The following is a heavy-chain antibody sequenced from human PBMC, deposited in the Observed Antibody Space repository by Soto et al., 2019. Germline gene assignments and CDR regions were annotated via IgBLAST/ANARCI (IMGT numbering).Heavy chain of an antibody. CDR2: IYYTGST. CDR1: GGSSNNYEYY. Sequence: SETLSRTCSVSGGSSNNYEYYWTWIRQPPGEGLEWIGHIYYTGSTSYNPSLKGRVTISLDTSKNQFSLKVNSVSAADTAVYYCARDRSSSPDFFGYWGPGTVFTVSS. CDR3: ARDRSSSPDFFGY. J-gene: IGHJ4*02. D-gene: IGHD6-6*01. V-gene: IGHV4-30-4*01.